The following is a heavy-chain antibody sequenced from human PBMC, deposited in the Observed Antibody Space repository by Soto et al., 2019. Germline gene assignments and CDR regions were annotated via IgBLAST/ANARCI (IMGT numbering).Heavy chain of an antibody. Sequence: GSLRLSGAASVFTRDDYAMHWVRQAPGKGLEWVSAISGSGGSTYYADSVKGRFTISRDNSKNTLYLQMNSLRAEDTAVYYCAKVALTYYYDSSGYYYFDYWGQGTLVTVSS. J-gene: IGHJ4*02. CDR2: ISGSGGST. CDR3: AKVALTYYYDSSGYYYFDY. CDR1: VFTRDDYA. V-gene: IGHV3-23*01. D-gene: IGHD3-22*01.